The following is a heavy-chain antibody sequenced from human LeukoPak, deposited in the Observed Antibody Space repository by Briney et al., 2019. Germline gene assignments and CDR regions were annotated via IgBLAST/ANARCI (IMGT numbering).Heavy chain of an antibody. D-gene: IGHD3-3*01. V-gene: IGHV1-2*02. CDR1: GYTFTGYY. CDR2: INPNSGGT. Sequence: GASVKVSFKASGYTFTGYYMHWVRQAPGHGLEWMGWINPNSGGTNYAQKFQGRVTMTRYTSISTAYMELSRLRSDDTAVYYCARSYYDFWSGYYGGFYYFDYWGQGTLVTVSS. J-gene: IGHJ4*02. CDR3: ARSYYDFWSGYYGGFYYFDY.